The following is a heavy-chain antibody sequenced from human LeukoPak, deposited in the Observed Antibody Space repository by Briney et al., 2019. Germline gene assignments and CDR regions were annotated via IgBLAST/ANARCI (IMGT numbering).Heavy chain of an antibody. CDR1: GFTFDDYG. D-gene: IGHD7-27*01. V-gene: IGHV3-20*04. CDR2: INWNGGST. Sequence: GGSLRLSCAASGFTFDDYGMNWVRQAPGKGLEWVSGINWNGGSTGYADSVKGRFTISRDNAKNSLYLQMNSLRAEDTAVYYCARGNWAEDGYFDYWGQGTLVTVSS. J-gene: IGHJ4*02. CDR3: ARGNWAEDGYFDY.